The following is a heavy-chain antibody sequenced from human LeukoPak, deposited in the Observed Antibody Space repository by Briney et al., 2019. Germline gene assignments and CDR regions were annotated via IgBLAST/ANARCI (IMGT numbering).Heavy chain of an antibody. CDR2: VYYSGDT. D-gene: IGHD3-16*01. J-gene: IGHJ4*02. V-gene: IGHV4-59*08. CDR3: AKHTPRGGSFPLDS. CDR1: GGSITSYC. Sequence: KPSETLSLTCTVSGGSITSYCWSWIRQPPGKGLEWIAYVYYSGDTDYNPSLKSRVTISVDTSKNHVSLKLTSVTAADTAVYYCAKHTPRGGSFPLDSWGQGTLVTVSS.